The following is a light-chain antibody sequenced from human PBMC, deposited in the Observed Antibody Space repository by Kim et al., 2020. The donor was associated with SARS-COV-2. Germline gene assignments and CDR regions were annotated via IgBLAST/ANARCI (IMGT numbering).Light chain of an antibody. V-gene: IGLV2-23*02. Sequence: QSALTQPASVSGSPGQSITIPCTGTSGDVGSYNLVSWYQQHPGKVPQLIIYEVTKRPSGVSNRFSASKSANTASLTISGLQAEDEADYYCCSYAGSTTWVFGGGTKVTVL. J-gene: IGLJ3*02. CDR2: EVT. CDR3: CSYAGSTTWV. CDR1: SGDVGSYNL.